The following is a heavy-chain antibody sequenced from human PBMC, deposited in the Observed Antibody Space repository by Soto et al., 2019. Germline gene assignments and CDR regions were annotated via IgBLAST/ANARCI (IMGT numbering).Heavy chain of an antibody. CDR1: GYTFTSYY. CDR3: ARDVAAAGYYFDY. V-gene: IGHV1-46*01. CDR2: INPSGGST. Sequence: ASVKVSFKASGYTFTSYYMHWVRQPPGQGLEWMGIINPSGGSTSYAQKFQGRVTMTRDTSTSTVYMELSSLRSEDTAVYYCARDVAAAGYYFDYWGQGTLVTVSS. D-gene: IGHD6-13*01. J-gene: IGHJ4*02.